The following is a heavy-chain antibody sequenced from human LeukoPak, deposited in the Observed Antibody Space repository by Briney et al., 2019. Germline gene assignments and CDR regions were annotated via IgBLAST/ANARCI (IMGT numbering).Heavy chain of an antibody. Sequence: ASVKVSCKASGYTFTTYGISWVRQAPGQGLEWMGWISSYWCNTIYAHKFHDRVTLTTDTSTATAYMELGSLSSDDTAVYYCARDAQYKFDSWGQGTLVTVSS. J-gene: IGHJ5*01. CDR3: ARDAQYKFDS. D-gene: IGHD1-1*01. V-gene: IGHV1-18*01. CDR1: GYTFTTYG. CDR2: ISSYWCNT.